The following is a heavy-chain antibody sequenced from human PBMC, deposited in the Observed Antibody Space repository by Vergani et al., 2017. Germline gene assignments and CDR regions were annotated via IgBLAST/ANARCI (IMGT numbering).Heavy chain of an antibody. CDR3: ARHKEQLVPGNYYYYYCMDV. V-gene: IGHV4-39*01. D-gene: IGHD6-13*01. J-gene: IGHJ6*03. CDR1: GGSIRSTFYY. Sequence: QLQLQESDPGLVKPSETLSLTCTVSGGSIRSTFYYWGWIRQPPGKGLEWIGTIYYSGSTYYNPSLKSRVTISVDTSKNQFSLKLSYVTAADTAVYYCARHKEQLVPGNYYYYYCMDVWGKGTTVTVSS. CDR2: IYYSGST.